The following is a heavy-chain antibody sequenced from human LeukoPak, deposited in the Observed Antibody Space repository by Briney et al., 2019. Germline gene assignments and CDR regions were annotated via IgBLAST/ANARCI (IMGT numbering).Heavy chain of an antibody. J-gene: IGHJ4*02. CDR3: ANRPGWRGFEC. CDR1: GGSISSYY. D-gene: IGHD1-14*01. CDR2: IYYSGST. Sequence: SETLSLTCTVSGGSISSYYWSWLRQPPGKGLEWIGYIYYSGSTNYNPSLKSRATISVDTSKNQFSLKLSSVTAADTAVYYCANRPGWRGFECWGQGTLVTVSS. V-gene: IGHV4-59*01.